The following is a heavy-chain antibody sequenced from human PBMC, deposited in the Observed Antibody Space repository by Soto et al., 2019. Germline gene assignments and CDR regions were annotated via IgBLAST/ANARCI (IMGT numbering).Heavy chain of an antibody. V-gene: IGHV1-69*01. D-gene: IGHD6-13*01. CDR2: IIPYYNTL. Sequence: QAQVVQSGAEVRKPGSSVKLSCKASEGTFNSYAIAWVRQAPGQGLEWMGGIIPYYNTLNYAQKFQDRVTVTADDSTNTVFMELSSLRSDDTAVYFCASGASRWYPYFFDSWAQGTLVTVSS. CDR3: ASGASRWYPYFFDS. CDR1: EGTFNSYA. J-gene: IGHJ4*02.